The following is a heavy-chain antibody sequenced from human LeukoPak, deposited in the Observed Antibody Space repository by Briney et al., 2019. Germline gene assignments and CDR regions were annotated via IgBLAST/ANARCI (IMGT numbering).Heavy chain of an antibody. CDR3: ARQAGLGARGVGLFDP. CDR1: GYSISSGYY. V-gene: IGHV4-38-2*01. CDR2: IYHSRST. J-gene: IGHJ5*02. Sequence: SETLSLTCAVSGYSISSGYYWGWIRQPPGKGLEWIGSIYHSRSTYYNPSLKSRVTISVDTSTNQSSLKLSSVTAADTAVYYCARQAGLGARGVGLFDPWGQGTLVTVSS. D-gene: IGHD1-26*01.